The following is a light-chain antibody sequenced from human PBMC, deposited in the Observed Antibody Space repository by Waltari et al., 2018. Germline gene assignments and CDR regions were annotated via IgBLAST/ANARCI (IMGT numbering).Light chain of an antibody. CDR1: SSDVGGYNY. Sequence: QSALTQPASVSGSPGQSITISCTGTSSDVGGYNYVSWYQPHPGKAPKLMIYDVSKRPSGVSNRFCGSKSGTTASLNISGLQAEDEADYYCSSYTSSSTVVFGGGTKLTVL. J-gene: IGLJ2*01. V-gene: IGLV2-14*01. CDR2: DVS. CDR3: SSYTSSSTVV.